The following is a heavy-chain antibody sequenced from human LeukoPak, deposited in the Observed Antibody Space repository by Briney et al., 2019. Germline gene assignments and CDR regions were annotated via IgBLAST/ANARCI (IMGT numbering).Heavy chain of an antibody. J-gene: IGHJ4*02. V-gene: IGHV4-59*02. CDR3: AGGRGGSGWIDY. CDR2: IYNSGST. Sequence: PSGTRSLTCTVSDGSVGAYYWSWIRQPPGKGLEWIGYIYNSGSTNYNPSLKSRVTISVDTSKNQFSLKLSSVTAADTAVYYCAGGRGGSGWIDYWGQGTLVTVSS. CDR1: DGSVGAYY. D-gene: IGHD6-19*01.